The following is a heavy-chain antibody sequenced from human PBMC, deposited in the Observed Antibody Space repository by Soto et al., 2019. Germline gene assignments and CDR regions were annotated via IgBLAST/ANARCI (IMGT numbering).Heavy chain of an antibody. CDR2: ISSSSSTI. J-gene: IGHJ3*02. D-gene: IGHD3-16*01. Sequence: GGSLRLSCAASGFTFSSYSMNWVRQASGKGLEWVSYISSSSSTIYYADSVKGRFTISRDNAKNSLYLQMNSLRAEDTAVYYCARVTPFGDAFDIWGQGTMVTV. CDR3: ARVTPFGDAFDI. V-gene: IGHV3-48*01. CDR1: GFTFSSYS.